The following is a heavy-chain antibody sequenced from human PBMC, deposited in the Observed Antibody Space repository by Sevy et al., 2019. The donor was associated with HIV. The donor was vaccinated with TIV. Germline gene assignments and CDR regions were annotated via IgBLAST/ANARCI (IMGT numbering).Heavy chain of an antibody. J-gene: IGHJ6*02. CDR2: ISYDGSNK. D-gene: IGHD3-22*01. Sequence: GGSLRLSCAASGFTFSSYAMHWVRQAPGKGLEWVAVISYDGSNKYYADSVKGRFTISRDNSKNTLYLQMNSLRAEDTAGYYCARDPGIYYDSSGYYYGIYYYYGMDVWGQGTTVTVSS. CDR1: GFTFSSYA. V-gene: IGHV3-30*04. CDR3: ARDPGIYYDSSGYYYGIYYYYGMDV.